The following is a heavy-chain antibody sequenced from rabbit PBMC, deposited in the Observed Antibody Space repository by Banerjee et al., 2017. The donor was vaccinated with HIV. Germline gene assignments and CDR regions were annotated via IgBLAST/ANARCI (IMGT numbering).Heavy chain of an antibody. V-gene: IGHV1S43*01. Sequence: QQQLEESGGGLVKPGGTLTLTCKASGTDFSNHYYMCWVRQAPGKGLELIACIYSSSGSTWYASWAKGRFTISKTSSTTVTLQMTSLTAADTATYFCARSAYAGGAGDGLNLWGPGTLVTVS. CDR3: ARSAYAGGAGDGLNL. D-gene: IGHD4-2*01. CDR1: GTDFSNHYY. CDR2: IYSSSGST. J-gene: IGHJ4*01.